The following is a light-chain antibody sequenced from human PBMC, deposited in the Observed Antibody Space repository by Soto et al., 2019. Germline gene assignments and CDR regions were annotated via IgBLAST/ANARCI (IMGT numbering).Light chain of an antibody. CDR3: QQYDTSPLT. J-gene: IGKJ4*01. V-gene: IGKV3D-20*01. Sequence: EIVLMQSPATLSLSPGERATLSCGASQTITSAYLAWYQLKPGLAPRLLFYDASNRATGVPDRFSGSGSGTDFTLTISRLEPEDFAVYYCQQYDTSPLTFGGGTKVEIK. CDR1: QTITSAY. CDR2: DAS.